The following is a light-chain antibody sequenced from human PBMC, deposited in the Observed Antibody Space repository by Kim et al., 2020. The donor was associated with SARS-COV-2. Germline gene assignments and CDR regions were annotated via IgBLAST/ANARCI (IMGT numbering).Light chain of an antibody. Sequence: QTVVTQEPSFSVSPGGTVTLTCGLSSGSVSTSYYPSWYQQTPGQAPRTLIYNTNTRSSGVPDRFYGSILGNKAALIITGAQADDESDYYCVLYMGSGSWVFGGGTQLTVL. CDR2: NTN. CDR1: SGSVSTSYY. CDR3: VLYMGSGSWV. V-gene: IGLV8-61*01. J-gene: IGLJ3*02.